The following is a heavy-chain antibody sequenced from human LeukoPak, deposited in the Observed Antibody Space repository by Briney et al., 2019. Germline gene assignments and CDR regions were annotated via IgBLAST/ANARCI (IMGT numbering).Heavy chain of an antibody. J-gene: IGHJ4*02. V-gene: IGHV6-1*01. Sequence: SQTLSLTSALSADTVSSNSAAWNWIRQSPARGFEWLGRTYYRSNLYHDFAVSVETRITINPDTSKNQFSLQLNSVTPEDTAMYYCARSGLRDYCDCWGRGTLVSVSS. CDR3: ARSGLRDYCDC. CDR1: ADTVSSNSAA. CDR2: TYYRSNLYH. D-gene: IGHD3-9*01.